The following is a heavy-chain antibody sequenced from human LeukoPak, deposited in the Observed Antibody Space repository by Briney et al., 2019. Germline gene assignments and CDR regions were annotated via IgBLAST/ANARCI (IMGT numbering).Heavy chain of an antibody. CDR3: ARQTGSGLFILP. J-gene: IGHJ4*02. CDR1: GYSINSGYY. V-gene: IGHV4-38-2*02. Sequence: SETLSLTCNVSGYSINSGYYWAWIRQTPVKGLGWIGTIFHSGTTYYNASLKSQVSISIDTSKNQFSLKLTSVTAADTAVYYCARQTGSGLFILPGGQGTLVTVSS. D-gene: IGHD3/OR15-3a*01. CDR2: IFHSGTT.